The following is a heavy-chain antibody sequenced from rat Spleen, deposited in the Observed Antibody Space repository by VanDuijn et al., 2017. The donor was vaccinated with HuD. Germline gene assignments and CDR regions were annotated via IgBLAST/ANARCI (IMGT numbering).Heavy chain of an antibody. CDR3: ASLYYYSSDGY. J-gene: IGHJ2*01. V-gene: IGHV5-25*01. CDR1: GFTFSSFD. CDR2: ISPSGTNT. D-gene: IGHD1-1*01. Sequence: EVQLVESGGGLVQPGRSLKLSCAASGFTFSSFDMAWVRQAPTKGLEWVASISPSGTNTYYRDSVKGRFTVSRDNAKSTLYLKMDSLRSEDTATYYCASLYYYSSDGYWGQGVMVTVSS.